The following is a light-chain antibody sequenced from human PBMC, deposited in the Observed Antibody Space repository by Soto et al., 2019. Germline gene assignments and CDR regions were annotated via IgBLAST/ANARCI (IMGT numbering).Light chain of an antibody. V-gene: IGKV1-27*01. CDR3: QKYNSAPLT. CDR1: QDIGVY. J-gene: IGKJ4*01. Sequence: DIQMTQSPSSLSASLGDRVTITCRASQDIGVYLAWFQQKPGKVPKLLIYAASTLESGVPSRFSCSGSGTDFTLTISSLQPEDFATYYCQKYNSAPLTFGGGTKVEIK. CDR2: AAS.